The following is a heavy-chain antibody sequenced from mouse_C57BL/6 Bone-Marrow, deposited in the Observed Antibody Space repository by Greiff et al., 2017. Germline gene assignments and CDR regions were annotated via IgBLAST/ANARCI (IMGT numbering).Heavy chain of an antibody. CDR3: ARTGPYYFDY. V-gene: IGHV1-64*01. Sequence: VQLQQPGAELVKPGASVKLSCKASGYPFTSYWLHWVKQRPGQGLEWIGMIHPNSGSTNYNEKFKSKATLTVDKSSSTAYMQLSSLTSEDSAVYYCARTGPYYFDYWGQGTTLTVSS. D-gene: IGHD4-1*01. CDR2: IHPNSGST. J-gene: IGHJ2*01. CDR1: GYPFTSYW.